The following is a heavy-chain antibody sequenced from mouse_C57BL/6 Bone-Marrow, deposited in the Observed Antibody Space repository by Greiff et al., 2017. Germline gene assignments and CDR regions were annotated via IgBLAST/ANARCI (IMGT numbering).Heavy chain of an antibody. CDR2: ISYDGSN. J-gene: IGHJ1*03. CDR3: ARNLLLWLRTLGFDV. Sequence: VQLKESGPGLVKPSQSLSLTCSVTGYSITSGYYWNWIRQFPGNKLEWMGYISYDGSNNYNPSLKNRISITRDTSKNQFFLKLNSVTTEDTATYYCARNLLLWLRTLGFDVWGTGTTVTVSS. V-gene: IGHV3-6*01. CDR1: GYSITSGYY. D-gene: IGHD2-2*01.